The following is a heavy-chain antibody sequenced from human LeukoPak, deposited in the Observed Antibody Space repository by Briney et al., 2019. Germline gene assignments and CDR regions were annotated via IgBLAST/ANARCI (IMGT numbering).Heavy chain of an antibody. J-gene: IGHJ4*02. CDR1: GFTFSSYA. CDR3: AKKGGLKTGYYKVTPGDDY. V-gene: IGHV3-23*01. D-gene: IGHD3-9*01. Sequence: PGGSLRLSCAASGFTFSSYAMSWVRQAPGKGLEWVSAISGSGGSTYYADSVKGRFTISRDNSKNTLYLQMNSLRAEDTAVYYCAKKGGLKTGYYKVTPGDDYWGQGTLVTVSS. CDR2: ISGSGGST.